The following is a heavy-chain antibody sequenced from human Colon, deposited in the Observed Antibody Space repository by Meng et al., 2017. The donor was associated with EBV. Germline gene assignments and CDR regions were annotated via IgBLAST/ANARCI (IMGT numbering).Heavy chain of an antibody. CDR2: IDDSGST. V-gene: IGHV4-4*02. CDR1: GVSSSSNIR. D-gene: IGHD1-26*01. Sequence: QVWLQGSGPGLVKPSGTLSLTCGVSGVSSSSNIRWTWVRQPPGKGLEWIGDIDDSGSTNYNPSLNSRISISLDKSKNHFSLKVNSVTAADTAVYYCARGKQDAWELLAYWGQGALVTVSS. CDR3: ARGKQDAWELLAY. J-gene: IGHJ4*02.